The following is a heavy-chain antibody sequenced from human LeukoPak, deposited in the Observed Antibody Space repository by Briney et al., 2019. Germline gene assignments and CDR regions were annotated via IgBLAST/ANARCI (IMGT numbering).Heavy chain of an antibody. CDR2: ISSSSSYT. D-gene: IGHD1-26*01. CDR1: GFTFSDYY. CDR3: ASRALSGTYYVYYFDY. J-gene: IGHJ4*02. V-gene: IGHV3-11*03. Sequence: GGSLRLSCAASGFTFSDYYMSWIRQAPGKGLEWVSYISSSSSYTNYADSVKGRFTISRDNAKNSLYLQMNSLRAEDTAVYYCASRALSGTYYVYYFDYWGQGTLVTVSS.